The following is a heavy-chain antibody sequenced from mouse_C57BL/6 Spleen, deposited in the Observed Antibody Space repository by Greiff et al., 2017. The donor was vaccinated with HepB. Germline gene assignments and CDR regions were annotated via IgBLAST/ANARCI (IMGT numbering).Heavy chain of an antibody. V-gene: IGHV5-17*01. J-gene: IGHJ4*01. CDR2: ISSGSSTI. Sequence: EVNVVESGGGLVKPGGSLKLSCAASGFTFSDYGMHWVRQAPEKGLEWVAYISSGSSTIYYADTVKGRFTISRDNAKNTLFLQMTSLRSEDTAMYYCARGNEDAMDYWGQGTSVTVSS. CDR1: GFTFSDYG. D-gene: IGHD2-1*01. CDR3: ARGNEDAMDY.